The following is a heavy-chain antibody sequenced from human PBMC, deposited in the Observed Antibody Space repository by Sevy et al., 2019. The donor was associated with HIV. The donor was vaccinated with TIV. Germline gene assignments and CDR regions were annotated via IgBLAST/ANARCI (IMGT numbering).Heavy chain of an antibody. Sequence: ASVKVSCKASGYTFTGYYMHWVRQAPGQGLEWMGWINHDSGGPNYAPKFQGRVTLTRDTSISTAYMDLSRLKSDDTALYYCVRDDRDGYFDYWGQGTLVTVSS. V-gene: IGHV1-2*02. J-gene: IGHJ4*02. CDR1: GYTFTGYY. CDR3: VRDDRDGYFDY. CDR2: INHDSGGP.